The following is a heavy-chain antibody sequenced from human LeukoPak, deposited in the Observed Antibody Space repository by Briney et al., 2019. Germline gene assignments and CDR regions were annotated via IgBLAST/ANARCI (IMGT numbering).Heavy chain of an antibody. CDR1: GGSISSSSYY. CDR2: IYYSGST. V-gene: IGHV4-39*01. Sequence: SETLSLTCTVSGGSISSSSYYWGWIRQPPGKGLEWIGSIYYSGSTYYNPSLKSRVTISVDTSKSQFSLKLNSVTAADTAVYYCARGGRSGIDIWGQGTMVTVSS. J-gene: IGHJ3*02. D-gene: IGHD6-25*01. CDR3: ARGGRSGIDI.